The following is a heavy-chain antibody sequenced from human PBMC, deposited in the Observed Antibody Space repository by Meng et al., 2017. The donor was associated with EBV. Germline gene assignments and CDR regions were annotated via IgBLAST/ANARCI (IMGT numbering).Heavy chain of an antibody. Sequence: QITLNELGPTLLKPTHTLTLTGTFSGFSLSTSGVGVGWIRQPPGKALEWLALIYWDDDKRYSPSLKSRLTITKDTSKNQVVLTMTNMDPVDTATYYCAHRRDEYSSSWYGWFDPWGQGTLVTVSS. CDR3: AHRRDEYSSSWYGWFDP. CDR2: IYWDDDK. D-gene: IGHD6-13*01. J-gene: IGHJ5*02. V-gene: IGHV2-5*02. CDR1: GFSLSTSGVG.